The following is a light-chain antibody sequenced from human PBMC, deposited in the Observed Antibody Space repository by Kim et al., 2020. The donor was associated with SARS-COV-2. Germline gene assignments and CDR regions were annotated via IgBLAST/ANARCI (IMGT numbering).Light chain of an antibody. V-gene: IGKV3-20*01. CDR3: QQYGSSPWT. Sequence: SPVQRATLSCRASQSVGSSYLAWYQQKPGQAPRLLIYGASSRATGIPDRFSGSESGTDFTLSISRLEPEDFAVYHCQQYGSSPWTFGQGTKVDIK. CDR1: QSVGSSY. CDR2: GAS. J-gene: IGKJ1*01.